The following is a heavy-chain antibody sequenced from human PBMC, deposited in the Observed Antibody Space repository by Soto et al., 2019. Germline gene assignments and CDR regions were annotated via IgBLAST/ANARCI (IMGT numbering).Heavy chain of an antibody. CDR1: GFTFGDYG. V-gene: IGHV3-49*04. D-gene: IGHD2-21*02. CDR3: AREHPGGLVLTYSYGMDV. J-gene: IGHJ6*02. CDR2: SRSKGYGGTS. Sequence: PGGSLRLSCATSGFTFGDYGISWVRQAPGKGLEWVGFSRSKGYGGTSEYAPSVKGRFTISRDDSESIVYLEMYSLRTDDTAVYYCAREHPGGLVLTYSYGMDVSGPATTVTVS.